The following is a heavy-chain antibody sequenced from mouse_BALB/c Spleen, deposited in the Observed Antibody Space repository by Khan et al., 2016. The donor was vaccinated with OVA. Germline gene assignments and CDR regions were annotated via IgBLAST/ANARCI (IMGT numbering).Heavy chain of an antibody. Sequence: QVQLKQSGPGLVQPSQSLSITCTVSGFSLTTYGVHWVRQSPGKGLEWLGVIWSGGTTAYSAAFISRLSITKDNSKCQVFFKKNSLQANDTSIDYCARNYDYDEGLAYWGQGTLVTVSA. CDR1: GFSLTTYG. V-gene: IGHV2-2*02. D-gene: IGHD2-4*01. J-gene: IGHJ3*01. CDR2: IWSGGTT. CDR3: ARNYDYDEGLAY.